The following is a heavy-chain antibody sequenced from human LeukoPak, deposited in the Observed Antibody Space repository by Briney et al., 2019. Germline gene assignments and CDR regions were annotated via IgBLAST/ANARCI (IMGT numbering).Heavy chain of an antibody. Sequence: GGSLRLSCAASGFTFSSYGMHWVRQAPGKGLEWVAFIRYDGSNKYYADSVKGRFTISRDNSKNTLYLQMNSLRAEDTAVYYCAKDPGYCSSTSCYFGDPWGQGTLVTVSS. D-gene: IGHD2-2*01. CDR1: GFTFSSYG. CDR3: AKDPGYCSSTSCYFGDP. CDR2: IRYDGSNK. V-gene: IGHV3-30*02. J-gene: IGHJ5*02.